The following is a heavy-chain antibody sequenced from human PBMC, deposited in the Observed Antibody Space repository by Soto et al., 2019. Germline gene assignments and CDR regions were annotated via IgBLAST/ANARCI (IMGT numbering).Heavy chain of an antibody. CDR2: MNPNSGNT. CDR1: GYTFTSYD. Sequence: GASVKVSCKASGYTFTSYDINWVRQATGQGLEWMGWMNPNSGNTGYAQKFQDRVTMTRNTSISTAYMELSSLRSEDTAVYYCARIGYAGYDYIWPYWGQGTLVTVSS. D-gene: IGHD3-16*01. V-gene: IGHV1-8*01. J-gene: IGHJ4*02. CDR3: ARIGYAGYDYIWPY.